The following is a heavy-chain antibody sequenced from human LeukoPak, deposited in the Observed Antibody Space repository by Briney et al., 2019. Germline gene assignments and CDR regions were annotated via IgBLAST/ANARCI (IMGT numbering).Heavy chain of an antibody. CDR3: ARVAPIYSSSLYYLDY. J-gene: IGHJ4*02. V-gene: IGHV3-33*01. CDR2: IWYDGGNK. CDR1: GFTLRSTV. Sequence: GGPLRLSCGASGFTLRSTVTHWVRQAPGKGLEWVAVIWYDGGNKYYADSVKGRFTISRDNSMSTLYLQMKSLRAEDTAVYYCARVAPIYSSSLYYLDYWGQGTLVTVSS. D-gene: IGHD6-13*01.